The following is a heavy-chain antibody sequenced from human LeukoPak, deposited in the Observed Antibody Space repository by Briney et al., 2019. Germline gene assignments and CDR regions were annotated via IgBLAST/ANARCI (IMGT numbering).Heavy chain of an antibody. CDR3: AKDIRGGSYYFDY. Sequence: GGSLRLSCAASGFTFDDYAMHWVRQAPGKGLEWVSGISWNSGSIGYADSVKGRLTVSRDNAKNSLYLQMNSLRAEDTALYYCAKDIRGGSYYFDYWGQGTLVTVSS. D-gene: IGHD3-10*01. CDR2: ISWNSGSI. V-gene: IGHV3-9*01. J-gene: IGHJ4*02. CDR1: GFTFDDYA.